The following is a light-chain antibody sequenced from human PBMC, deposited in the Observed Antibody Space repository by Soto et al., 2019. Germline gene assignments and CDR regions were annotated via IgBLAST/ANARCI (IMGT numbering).Light chain of an antibody. CDR3: QQYNNWPFT. J-gene: IGKJ3*01. Sequence: EIVMTQSPATLSVSPGERATLSCRASQSISSNLAWYQQKPGQAPRLLIYGASTRATGIPATFSGSGSGTEFTLTISSLHSEDFADYYCQQYNNWPFTFGPGTKVDIK. CDR1: QSISSN. CDR2: GAS. V-gene: IGKV3-15*01.